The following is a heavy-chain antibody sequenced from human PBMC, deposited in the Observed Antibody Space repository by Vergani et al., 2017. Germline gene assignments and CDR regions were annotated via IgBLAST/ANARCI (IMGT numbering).Heavy chain of an antibody. V-gene: IGHV1-8*01. J-gene: IGHJ5*02. CDR3: ARGVLDSKYRHNWFGP. Sequence: QEQLVQSGAEVRKPGASVKVSCKASGYNFTSFDINWVRLATGQGLEWMGWMNPKSGNTAYAAKFQGRITRTRDSSTDTAYMEMKILRSEDTAIYFCARGVLDSKYRHNWFGPWGQGTVVTVSS. CDR1: GYNFTSFD. CDR2: MNPKSGNT. D-gene: IGHD3/OR15-3a*01.